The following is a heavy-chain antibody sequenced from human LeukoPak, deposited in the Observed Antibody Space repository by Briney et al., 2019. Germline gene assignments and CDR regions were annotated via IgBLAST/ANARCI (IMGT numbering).Heavy chain of an antibody. J-gene: IGHJ6*03. CDR3: ARDALEGAAVAGYYHYYYMDV. D-gene: IGHD6-19*01. CDR1: GGSISSGSYY. V-gene: IGHV4-61*02. CDR2: IYTSGST. Sequence: PSQTLSLTCTVSGGSISSGSYYWSWIRRPAGKGLEWIGRIYTSGSTNYNPSLKSRVTISVDTSKNQFSLRLSSVTAADTAVYYCARDALEGAAVAGYYHYYYMDVWGKRTTVTVSS.